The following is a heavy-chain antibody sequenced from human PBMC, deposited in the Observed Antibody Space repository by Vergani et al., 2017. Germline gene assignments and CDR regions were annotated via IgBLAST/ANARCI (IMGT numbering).Heavy chain of an antibody. J-gene: IGHJ4*02. CDR2: ISGSGVSA. D-gene: IGHD3-10*01. CDR3: AKQYVVSGNYLFDY. Sequence: VQLVESGGGLVQPGGSLRLTCAASEFTFSNYAMNWVRQAPGKGLEWVSGISGSGVSAYYTDSVKGRFTISRDNSKNMLFLQMNSLRTEDTAIYYCAKQYVVSGNYLFDYWGQGILVTVSS. V-gene: IGHV3-23*04. CDR1: EFTFSNYA.